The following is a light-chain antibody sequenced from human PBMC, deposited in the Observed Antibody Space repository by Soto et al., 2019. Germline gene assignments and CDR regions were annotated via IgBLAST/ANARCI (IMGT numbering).Light chain of an antibody. Sequence: EIVLTQSPGTLSLSPGERATLSCRASQSVSSSYLAWYQQKPGQTPRLLIYGASSRATGIPDRFSGSGSGTDFTLTISRREPEDFAVYYCQQYDSSMRTFGQGTKVEIK. CDR3: QQYDSSMRT. V-gene: IGKV3-20*01. J-gene: IGKJ1*01. CDR2: GAS. CDR1: QSVSSSY.